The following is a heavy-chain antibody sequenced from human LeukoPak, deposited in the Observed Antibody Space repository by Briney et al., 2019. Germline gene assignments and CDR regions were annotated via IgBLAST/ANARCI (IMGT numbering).Heavy chain of an antibody. V-gene: IGHV4-31*03. D-gene: IGHD6-13*01. CDR2: IYYSGST. Sequence: SETLSLTCTVSGGSISSGGYYWSWIRQHPGKGLEWIGYIYYSGSTYYNPSLKSRVTISVDTSKNQFSLKLSSVTAADTAVYYCARVRSSSWPPYFDYWGQGTLVTVSS. CDR1: GGSISSGGYY. CDR3: ARVRSSSWPPYFDY. J-gene: IGHJ4*02.